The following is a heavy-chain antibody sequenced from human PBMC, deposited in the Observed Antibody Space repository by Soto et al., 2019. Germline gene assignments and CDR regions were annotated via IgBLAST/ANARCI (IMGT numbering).Heavy chain of an antibody. CDR1: GFSLSTSGVG. D-gene: IGHD3-16*02. J-gene: IGHJ4*02. V-gene: IGHV2-5*01. Sequence: QITLKESGPTLVKPTQTLTLTCTFSGFSLSTSGVGVGWIRQPPGKALEWLALIYWNDDKRYSPSLKSRLTIPKDTSKNRVVLTMTNMDPVDTATYYFPHGLGFHRLGGLSPPKYYFASWGQGPLVPVPS. CDR2: IYWNDDK. CDR3: PHGLGFHRLGGLSPPKYYFAS.